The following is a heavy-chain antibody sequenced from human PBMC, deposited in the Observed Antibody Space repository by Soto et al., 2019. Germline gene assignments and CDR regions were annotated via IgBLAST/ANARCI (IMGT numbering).Heavy chain of an antibody. CDR2: IYYSGST. CDR1: GSPVKSGSYY. CDR3: ARLNYYDSYGTLDY. V-gene: IGHV4-39*01. D-gene: IGHD3-22*01. Sequence: PETLYHTSTVYGSPVKSGSYYWGRIRQPQGNGLELSGSIYYSGSTDYNPSFKSRVTISVDTSKKQFSLKLSSVTAADTAVYYCARLNYYDSYGTLDYWGQGTLVTVS. J-gene: IGHJ4*02.